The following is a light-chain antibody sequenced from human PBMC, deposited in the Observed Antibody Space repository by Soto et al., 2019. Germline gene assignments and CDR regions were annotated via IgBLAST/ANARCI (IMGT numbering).Light chain of an antibody. CDR1: QSISSK. Sequence: EIVLTQSPGTLSLSPGERATLSCSASQSISSKVAWYQQNPGQAPRLLIYGASTRAIDIPARFSGRGSGTVFTLTIRSLQSEDLAVYYCQQYSSWPPWTCGQGTKGDIK. V-gene: IGKV3-15*01. CDR3: QQYSSWPPWT. J-gene: IGKJ1*01. CDR2: GAS.